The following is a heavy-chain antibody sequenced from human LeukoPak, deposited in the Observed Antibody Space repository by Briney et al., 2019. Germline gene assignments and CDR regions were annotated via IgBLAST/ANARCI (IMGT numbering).Heavy chain of an antibody. J-gene: IGHJ2*01. Sequence: PSETLSLTCAVYGGSFSGYYWSWIRQPPGKGLEWIGEINHSGSTNYNPSLKSRVTISVDTFKNQFSLKLSSVTAADTAVYYCARDAMGPLAGYYYVWYFDLWGRGTLVTVSS. V-gene: IGHV4-34*01. CDR1: GGSFSGYY. CDR2: INHSGST. D-gene: IGHD3-22*01. CDR3: ARDAMGPLAGYYYVWYFDL.